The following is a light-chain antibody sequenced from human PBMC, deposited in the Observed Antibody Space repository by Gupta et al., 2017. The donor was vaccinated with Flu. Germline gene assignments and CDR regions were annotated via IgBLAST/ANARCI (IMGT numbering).Light chain of an antibody. J-gene: IGLJ3*02. V-gene: IGLV3-21*02. CDR1: DIGRKS. CDR3: QVWDTNSGRV. CDR2: DDD. Sequence: SFVLTQPPSVSVAPGQTAEISCGGNDIGRKSVHWYMRRPGQAPLLCVHDDDDRPPGIPERISGSKSGNTATPTLTRVEAGDEADYYCQVWDTNSGRVFGRGTKLTVL.